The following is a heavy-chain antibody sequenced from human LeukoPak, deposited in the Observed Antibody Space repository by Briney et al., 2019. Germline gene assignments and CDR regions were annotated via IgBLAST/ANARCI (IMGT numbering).Heavy chain of an antibody. Sequence: GASVKVSCKASGGTFSSYTIGWVRQAPGQGLEWMGRIIPILGIANYAQKFQGRVTITADKSTSTAYMELSSLRSEDTAVYYCARDQGATIFGVVIMGAFDIWGQGTMVTVSS. CDR2: IIPILGIA. CDR1: GGTFSSYT. J-gene: IGHJ3*02. V-gene: IGHV1-69*04. D-gene: IGHD3-3*01. CDR3: ARDQGATIFGVVIMGAFDI.